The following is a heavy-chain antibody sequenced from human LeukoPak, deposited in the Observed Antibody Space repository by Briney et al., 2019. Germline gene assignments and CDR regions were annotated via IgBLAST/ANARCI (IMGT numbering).Heavy chain of an antibody. J-gene: IGHJ4*02. Sequence: PGGSLGLSCAASGFTFSDYYMSWIRQAPGKGLEWVSYISSSGSTIYYADSVKGRFTISRDNAKNSLYLQMNSLRAEDTAVYYCARDGCSSTSCYRYWGQGTLVTVSS. CDR2: ISSSGSTI. D-gene: IGHD2-2*01. V-gene: IGHV3-11*01. CDR3: ARDGCSSTSCYRY. CDR1: GFTFSDYY.